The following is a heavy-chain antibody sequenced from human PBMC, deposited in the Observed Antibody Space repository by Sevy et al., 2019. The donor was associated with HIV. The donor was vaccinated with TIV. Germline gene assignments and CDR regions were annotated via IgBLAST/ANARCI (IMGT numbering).Heavy chain of an antibody. CDR2: VYPHSGGT. D-gene: IGHD1-7*01. CDR1: GYTFTRDY. V-gene: IGHV1-2*06. CDR3: ARDGGGGTTNSGMDV. Sequence: ASVKVSCKASGYTFTRDYLHWVRQAPGQGLEWMGRVYPHSGGTNYAQKFQGRVTMTRDTSISTAYMELSRLRSDDTAVYYCARDGGGGTTNSGMDVWGQGTTVTVSS. J-gene: IGHJ6*02.